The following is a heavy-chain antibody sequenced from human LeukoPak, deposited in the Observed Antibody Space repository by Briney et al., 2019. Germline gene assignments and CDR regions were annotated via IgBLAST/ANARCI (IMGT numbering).Heavy chain of an antibody. CDR3: ARHPSGGWDPNLDY. J-gene: IGHJ4*02. D-gene: IGHD6-19*01. CDR1: GFTFSSYA. CDR2: ISSNGGST. Sequence: GGSLRLSCSASGFTFSSYATHWVRQAPGKGLEYVSGISSNGGSTYYADSVKGRFTVSRDNAKNSVYLQMNGLRVDDSAIYFCARHPSGGWDPNLDYWGQGTLVTVSP. V-gene: IGHV3-64*04.